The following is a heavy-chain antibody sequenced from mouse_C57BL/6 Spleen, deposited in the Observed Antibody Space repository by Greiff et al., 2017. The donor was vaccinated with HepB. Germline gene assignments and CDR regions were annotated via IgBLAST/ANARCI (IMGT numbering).Heavy chain of an antibody. CDR2: IYPRSGNT. Sequence: VQLQQSGAELARPGASVKLSCKASGYTFTSYGISWVKQRTGQGLEWIGEIYPRSGNTYHNEKFKGKATLTADKSSSTAYMELRSLTSEDSAVYFCARAYDYDVDYYAMDYWGQGTSVTVSS. J-gene: IGHJ4*01. D-gene: IGHD2-4*01. CDR3: ARAYDYDVDYYAMDY. CDR1: GYTFTSYG. V-gene: IGHV1-81*01.